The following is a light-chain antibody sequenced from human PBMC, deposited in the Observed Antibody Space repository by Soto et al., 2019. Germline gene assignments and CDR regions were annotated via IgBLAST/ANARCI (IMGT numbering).Light chain of an antibody. V-gene: IGKV1-5*03. J-gene: IGKJ4*01. CDR2: KAS. CDR1: QTISSW. CDR3: QQYKSYSLT. Sequence: DIQMTQSPSTLSGSVGDRVTITCRASQTISSWLAWYQQKPGKAPKLLIYKASTLKSGVPSRFSGSGFGTEFTLTISSLQTDDFATYYCQQYKSYSLTFGGGTKVDI.